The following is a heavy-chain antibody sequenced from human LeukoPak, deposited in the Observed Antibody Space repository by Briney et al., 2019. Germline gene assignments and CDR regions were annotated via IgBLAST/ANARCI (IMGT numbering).Heavy chain of an antibody. J-gene: IGHJ4*02. CDR2: ISGSGGST. CDR1: GFTLSNAW. Sequence: GGSLRLSCAASGFTLSNAWMSWVRQAPGKGLEWVSAISGSGGSTYYADSVKGRFTISRDNSKNTLYLQMNSLRAEDTAVYYCAKDRKPKSVAGTGSYFDYWGQGTLVTVSS. V-gene: IGHV3-23*01. D-gene: IGHD6-19*01. CDR3: AKDRKPKSVAGTGSYFDY.